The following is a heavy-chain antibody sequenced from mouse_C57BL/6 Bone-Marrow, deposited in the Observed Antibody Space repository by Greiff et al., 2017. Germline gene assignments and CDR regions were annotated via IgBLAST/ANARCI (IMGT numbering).Heavy chain of an antibody. Sequence: EVQLVESGGGLVQPKGSLKLSCAASGFSFNTYAMNWVRQAPGKGLEWVARIRSKSNNYATYYADSVKDRFTISRDDSESMLYLQMNNLKTEDTAMYYCVRRDGPHAMDYWGQGTSVTVSS. CDR1: GFSFNTYA. J-gene: IGHJ4*01. V-gene: IGHV10-1*01. CDR2: IRSKSNNYAT. CDR3: VRRDGPHAMDY. D-gene: IGHD2-3*01.